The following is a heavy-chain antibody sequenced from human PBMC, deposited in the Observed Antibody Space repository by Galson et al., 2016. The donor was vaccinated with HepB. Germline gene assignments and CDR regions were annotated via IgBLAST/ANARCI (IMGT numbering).Heavy chain of an antibody. D-gene: IGHD2/OR15-2a*01. CDR3: ARRNEYCPPVGCSVDY. CDR2: DSMDGRRK. CDR1: GFTFSGYG. V-gene: IGHV3-30*03. Sequence: SLRLSCAASGFTFSGYGMHWVRQAPGKGLEWVAADSMDGRRKFYADSVKGRFTISRDNSNNMLFLQMSSLTEDDTAVDYCARRNEYCPPVGCSVDYWGQGTLVSVSS. J-gene: IGHJ4*02.